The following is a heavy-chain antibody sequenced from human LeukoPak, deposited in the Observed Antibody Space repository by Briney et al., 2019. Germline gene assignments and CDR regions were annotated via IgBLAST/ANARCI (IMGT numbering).Heavy chain of an antibody. D-gene: IGHD4-17*01. Sequence: AGGSLRLSCAASGFPFDDYGMGRVRQAPGKGLEWVSRIPWNGGSTGYADSVKGGFTISRDNAKNSLYLQMNSLRAEDTALYHCAREGLRSFDYWGQGTLVTVSS. CDR2: IPWNGGST. CDR3: AREGLRSFDY. V-gene: IGHV3-20*01. J-gene: IGHJ4*02. CDR1: GFPFDDYG.